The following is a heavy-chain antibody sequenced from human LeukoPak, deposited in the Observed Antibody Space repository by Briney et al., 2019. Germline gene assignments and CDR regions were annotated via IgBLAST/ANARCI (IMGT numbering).Heavy chain of an antibody. J-gene: IGHJ3*02. CDR1: GFTFNIYE. V-gene: IGHV3-48*03. CDR3: AKDASSSWRWGAFDI. D-gene: IGHD6-13*01. CDR2: ISSSGSTI. Sequence: GGSLRLSCAASGFTFNIYEMNWVRQAPGKGLEWVSYISSSGSTIYYADSVKGRFTISRDNAKNSLYLQMNSLRAEDTAVYYCAKDASSSWRWGAFDIWGQGIVVTVSS.